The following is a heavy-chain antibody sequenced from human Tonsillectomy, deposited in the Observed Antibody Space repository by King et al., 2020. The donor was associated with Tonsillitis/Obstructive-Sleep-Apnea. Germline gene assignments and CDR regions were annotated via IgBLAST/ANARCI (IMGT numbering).Heavy chain of an antibody. CDR3: ATVKWELLHAFDL. J-gene: IGHJ3*01. Sequence: QLVQSGGGLVQPGGSLRLSCAASGFTFSSYEMNWVRQAPGKGLEWVSYISSSGSTIYYAHSVKGRFTISRDNAKNSLYLQMNSLRAEDTAVYYCATVKWELLHAFDLWGQGTMVTVSS. D-gene: IGHD1-26*01. CDR2: ISSSGSTI. V-gene: IGHV3-48*03. CDR1: GFTFSSYE.